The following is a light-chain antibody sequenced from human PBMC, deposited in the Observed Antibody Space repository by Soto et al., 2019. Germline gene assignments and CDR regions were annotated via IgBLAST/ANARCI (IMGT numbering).Light chain of an antibody. V-gene: IGKV1-8*01. CDR2: AAS. CDR3: QQSYSYPWT. CDR1: QGISSY. Sequence: AIRMTQSPSSFSASTGDRVTITCRASQGISSYLAWYQQKPGKAPKLLIYAASTLQSGVPSRFSGSGSGTDFTLTISCLQSEDFTTYYCQQSYSYPWTFGQGTKVDI. J-gene: IGKJ1*01.